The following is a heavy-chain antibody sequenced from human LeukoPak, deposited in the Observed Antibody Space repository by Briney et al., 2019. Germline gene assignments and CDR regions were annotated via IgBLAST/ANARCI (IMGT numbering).Heavy chain of an antibody. D-gene: IGHD2-2*02. J-gene: IGHJ5*02. Sequence: GGSLRLSCAASGFTFSSYGMHWVRQAPGKGLEWVAYIQFDGSNEQYADSVKGRFSISRDSSKNILYLQMNSLRAEDTAVYYCARTGVPAAIVRWFDPWGQGTLVTVSS. V-gene: IGHV3-30*12. CDR3: ARTGVPAAIVRWFDP. CDR1: GFTFSSYG. CDR2: IQFDGSNE.